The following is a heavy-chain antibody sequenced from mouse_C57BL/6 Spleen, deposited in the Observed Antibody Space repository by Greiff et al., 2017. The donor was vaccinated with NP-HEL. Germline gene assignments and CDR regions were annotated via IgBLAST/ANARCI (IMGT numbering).Heavy chain of an antibody. Sequence: VKLVESGAELARPGASVKLSCKASGYTFTSYGISWVKQRTGQGLEWIGEIYPRSGNTYYNEKFKGKATLTADKSSSTAYMELRSLTSEDSAVYFCARGIYYGSSHWYFDVWGTGTTVTVSS. CDR1: GYTFTSYG. CDR3: ARGIYYGSSHWYFDV. V-gene: IGHV1-81*01. D-gene: IGHD1-1*01. CDR2: IYPRSGNT. J-gene: IGHJ1*03.